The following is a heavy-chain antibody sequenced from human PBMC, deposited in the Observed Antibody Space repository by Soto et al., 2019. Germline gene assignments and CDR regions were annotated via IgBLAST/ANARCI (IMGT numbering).Heavy chain of an antibody. CDR3: TRDHTTLSSTVTNYYYYGMDV. CDR1: GFTFGDYA. D-gene: IGHD4-17*01. CDR2: IRSKAYGGTT. V-gene: IGHV3-49*03. J-gene: IGHJ6*02. Sequence: PGGSLRLSCTASGFTFGDYAMSWFRQAPGKGLEWVGFIRSKAYGGTTEYAASVKGRFTISRDDSKSIAYLQMNSLKTEDTAVYYCTRDHTTLSSTVTNYYYYGMDVWGQGTTVTVSS.